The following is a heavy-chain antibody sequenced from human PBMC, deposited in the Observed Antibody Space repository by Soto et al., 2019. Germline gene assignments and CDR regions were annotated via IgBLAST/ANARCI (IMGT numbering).Heavy chain of an antibody. CDR2: ISYDGSNK. CDR3: AQDRYSGYEAPDY. CDR1: GFTFSSYG. D-gene: IGHD5-12*01. J-gene: IGHJ4*02. V-gene: IGHV3-30*18. Sequence: QVQLVESGGGVVQPGRSLRLSCAASGFTFSSYGMHWVRQAPGKGLEWVAVISYDGSNKYYADSVKGRFTISRDNSKNTLYLQMNSLRDEDTAVYYCAQDRYSGYEAPDYWGQGTLVTVSS.